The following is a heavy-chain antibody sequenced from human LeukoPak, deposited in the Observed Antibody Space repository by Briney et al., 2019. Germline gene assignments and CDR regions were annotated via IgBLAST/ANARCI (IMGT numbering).Heavy chain of an antibody. CDR1: GFTFSNYG. D-gene: IGHD5-12*01. J-gene: IGHJ4*02. Sequence: PGGPLRLSCVASGFTFSNYGIHCVPPAPDKALEWVAVIWYDGSNKDSGDSVKGRFTISRENSKNTLYLQLNSLRAEDTAVYYCTKDLATSYYSDCWGQGTLVTVSS. CDR2: IWYDGSNK. CDR3: TKDLATSYYSDC. V-gene: IGHV3-33*06.